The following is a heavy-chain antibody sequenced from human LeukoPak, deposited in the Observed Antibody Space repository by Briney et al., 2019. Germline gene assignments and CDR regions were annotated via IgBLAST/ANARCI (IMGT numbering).Heavy chain of an antibody. Sequence: PGGSLRLSCAASGFTFSSYSMNWVRQAPGKGLEWVSYISSSSSTIYYADSAKGRLTISRDNAKNSLYLQMNSLRAEDTAVYYCARGPTFDYDFWSGYPAPTPYFDYWGQGTLVTVSS. V-gene: IGHV3-48*01. CDR3: ARGPTFDYDFWSGYPAPTPYFDY. CDR2: ISSSSSTI. D-gene: IGHD3-3*01. J-gene: IGHJ4*02. CDR1: GFTFSSYS.